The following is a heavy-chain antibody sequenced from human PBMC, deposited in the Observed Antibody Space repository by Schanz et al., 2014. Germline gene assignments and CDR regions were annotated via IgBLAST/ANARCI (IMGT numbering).Heavy chain of an antibody. D-gene: IGHD4-4*01. CDR1: GGTFSSDT. V-gene: IGHV1-69*02. Sequence: QVHLVQSGAEVKKPGSSVKVSCKASGGTFSSDTFSWVRQAPGQGLEWMGRIVPIAGSTNYAQRFQGRVAITADKSSDTAYMELSSLRSEDTAVYYCASALTTWGGMDVWGQGTTVTVSS. CDR3: ASALTTWGGMDV. CDR2: IVPIAGST. J-gene: IGHJ6*02.